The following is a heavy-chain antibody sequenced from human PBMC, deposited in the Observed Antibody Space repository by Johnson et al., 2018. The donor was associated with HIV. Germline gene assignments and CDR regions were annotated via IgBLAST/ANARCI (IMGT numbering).Heavy chain of an antibody. Sequence: QVQLVESGGGVVQPGRSLRLSCAASGLTFSNYGMHWVRQAPGKGLEWVAVIRYDGAITYYVDSVKGRFPSSRDNSKNTLYLQMNSLRTEDTAMYYCAKGQSSGYPKDAFDIWGRGTIVTISS. CDR1: GLTFSNYG. CDR3: AKGQSSGYPKDAFDI. CDR2: IRYDGAIT. J-gene: IGHJ3*02. V-gene: IGHV3-30*02. D-gene: IGHD3-22*01.